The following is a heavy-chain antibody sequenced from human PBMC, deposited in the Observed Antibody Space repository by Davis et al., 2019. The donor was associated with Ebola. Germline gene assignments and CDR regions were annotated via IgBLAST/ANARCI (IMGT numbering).Heavy chain of an antibody. CDR1: GFTFSSYA. Sequence: GGSLRLSCAASGFTFSSYAMSWVRQAPGKGLEWVSAISGGGGSTYYAGSVKGRFTISRDNSKNTLFLQMNSMRDEDTAVYYCATADYGSGSSYGLDVWGKGTTVTVSS. CDR2: ISGGGGST. D-gene: IGHD3-10*01. J-gene: IGHJ6*04. V-gene: IGHV3-23*01. CDR3: ATADYGSGSSYGLDV.